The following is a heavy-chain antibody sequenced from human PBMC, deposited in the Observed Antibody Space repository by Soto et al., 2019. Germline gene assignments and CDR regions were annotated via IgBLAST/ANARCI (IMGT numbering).Heavy chain of an antibody. Sequence: EVQLVESGGGVVRPGGSLRLSCAASGFTFDDYGMRWVRQAPGKGLQWVSGINWNGGNTAYADSVKGRFSISRDNANNSLYLEMSSVRAEDTALYYCARALVSCNGEYDYWGRGTLVIVSS. CDR3: ARALVSCNGEYDY. V-gene: IGHV3-20*04. CDR2: INWNGGNT. D-gene: IGHD4-17*01. J-gene: IGHJ4*02. CDR1: GFTFDDYG.